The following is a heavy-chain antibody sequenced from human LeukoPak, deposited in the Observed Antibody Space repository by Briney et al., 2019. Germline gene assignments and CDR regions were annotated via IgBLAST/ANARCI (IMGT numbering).Heavy chain of an antibody. D-gene: IGHD3-10*01. V-gene: IGHV1-69*05. CDR1: GGTFSSYA. Sequence: ASVKVSCKASGGTFSSYAISWVRQAPGQGLEWMGGIIPIFGTANYAQKFQGRVTITTDESTSTAYMELSSLRSEDTAVYYCAASPVTMVRVDYYYCMDVWGKGTTVTVSS. CDR2: IIPIFGTA. J-gene: IGHJ6*03. CDR3: AASPVTMVRVDYYYCMDV.